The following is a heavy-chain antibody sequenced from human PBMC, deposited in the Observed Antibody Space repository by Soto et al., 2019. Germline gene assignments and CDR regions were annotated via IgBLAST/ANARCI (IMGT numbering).Heavy chain of an antibody. CDR2: ISGSGGST. CDR3: AKTSSASGRECPGH. D-gene: IGHD6-6*01. CDR1: GFTFSSYG. V-gene: IGHV3-23*01. Sequence: DVKLLESGGGLAKPGGSLRLSCEASGFTFSSYGMTWVRQAPGKGLEWVSAISGSGGSTFYADSLGGRFTISRDNSKNILYLEMKSLRAGDTARYYCAKTSSASGRECPGHWGQGAQVTVSS. J-gene: IGHJ4*02.